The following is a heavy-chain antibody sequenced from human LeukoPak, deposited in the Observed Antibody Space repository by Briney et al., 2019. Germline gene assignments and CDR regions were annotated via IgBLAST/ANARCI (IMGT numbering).Heavy chain of an antibody. CDR3: TKEVAAAGYSDH. J-gene: IGHJ4*02. Sequence: GGSLRLPCAASGFTFSSYAMSWVRQAPGKGLEWVSSIGGSGGSTYYADSVKGRFTISRDNSKNTLYMQMNSLRAEDTAVYYCTKEVAAAGYSDHWGQGTLVTVSS. CDR1: GFTFSSYA. V-gene: IGHV3-23*01. CDR2: IGGSGGST. D-gene: IGHD6-13*01.